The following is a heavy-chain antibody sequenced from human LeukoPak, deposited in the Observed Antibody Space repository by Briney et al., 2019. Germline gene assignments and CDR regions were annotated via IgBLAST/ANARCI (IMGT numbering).Heavy chain of an antibody. V-gene: IGHV3-21*01. Sequence: PGGSLRLSCAASGFTFSSYSMNWVRQAPGKGLEWVSSISSSSSYIYYADSVKGRFTISRDNAKNSLYLQMNSLRAEDTAVYYCARDEGYSYGHDYWGQGTLVTVSS. CDR1: GFTFSSYS. CDR3: ARDEGYSYGHDY. CDR2: ISSSSSYI. J-gene: IGHJ4*02. D-gene: IGHD5-18*01.